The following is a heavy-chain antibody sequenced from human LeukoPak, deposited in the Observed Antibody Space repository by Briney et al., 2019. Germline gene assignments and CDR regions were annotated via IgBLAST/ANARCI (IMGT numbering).Heavy chain of an antibody. CDR1: GYTFTGYY. Sequence: ASVKVSCKASGYTFTGYYMHWVRQAPGQGLEWMGWINPNSGGTNYAQKFQGRVTMTRVTSISTAYMELSRLRSDDTAVYYCARDRQQLVRADAFDIWGQGTMVTVSS. V-gene: IGHV1-2*02. D-gene: IGHD6-13*01. CDR2: INPNSGGT. J-gene: IGHJ3*02. CDR3: ARDRQQLVRADAFDI.